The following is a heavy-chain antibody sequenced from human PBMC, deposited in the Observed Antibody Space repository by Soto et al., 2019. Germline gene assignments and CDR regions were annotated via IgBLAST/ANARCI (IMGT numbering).Heavy chain of an antibody. Sequence: PSETLSLTCAVSGGSISSSNWWSWVRQPPGKGLEWIGEIYHSGSTNYNPSLKSRVTISVDKSKNQFSLKLSSVTAADTAVYYCARLGGVGGSSSWYETVLAFWGKGPTVPVSS. CDR3: ARLGGVGGSSSWYETVLAF. D-gene: IGHD6-13*01. CDR2: IYHSGST. CDR1: GGSISSSNW. J-gene: IGHJ6*04. V-gene: IGHV4-4*02.